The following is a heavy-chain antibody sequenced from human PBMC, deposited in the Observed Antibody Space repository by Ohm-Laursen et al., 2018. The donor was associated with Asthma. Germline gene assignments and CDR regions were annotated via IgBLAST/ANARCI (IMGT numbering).Heavy chain of an antibody. CDR3: ARGIGSTGHLVDQ. V-gene: IGHV1-2*06. J-gene: IGHJ4*02. D-gene: IGHD5/OR15-5a*01. CDR2: INPNTGGT. Sequence: ASVKVSCKASGYTFTTYPLHWVRQAPGQGLEWMGRINPNTGGTDYAQNFQGRVSMTRDTSISTAYMELSRLNSDDTAFYYCARGIGSTGHLVDQWGQGTLVTLSS. CDR1: GYTFTTYP.